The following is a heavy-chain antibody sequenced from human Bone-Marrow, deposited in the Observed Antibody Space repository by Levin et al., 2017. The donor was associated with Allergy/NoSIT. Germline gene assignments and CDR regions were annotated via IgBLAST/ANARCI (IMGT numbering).Heavy chain of an antibody. CDR2: SYTSGNI. J-gene: IGHJ6*03. CDR3: ARVLQYSYYYTDV. V-gene: IGHV4-61*09. Sequence: RSQTLSLTCTVSGVSITSGSYYWSWIRQPAGQGLEWIGHSYTSGNITYNPSLKSRVTISLDTSKNQFSLKLRSVTAADTAVYYCARVLQYSYYYTDVWGKGTMVTVSS. D-gene: IGHD2-21*01. CDR1: GVSITSGSYY.